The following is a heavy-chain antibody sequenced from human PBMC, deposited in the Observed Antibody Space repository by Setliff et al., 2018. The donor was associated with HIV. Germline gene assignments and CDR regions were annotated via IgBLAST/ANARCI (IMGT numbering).Heavy chain of an antibody. CDR3: ARQVGSQYSYWAYYCDS. D-gene: IGHD5-18*01. CDR1: GYSISSCYF. CDR2: LYRSGTN. J-gene: IGHJ4*02. V-gene: IGHV4-38-2*01. Sequence: NPSETLSLTCAVSGYSISSCYFWGRIRQPPGKGLEWMGSLYRSGTNFYTPSLKSRVTISLDTSTNRFSLKLNSVTAPDTDIYYCARQVGSQYSYWAYYCDSWGQGVLVTVSS.